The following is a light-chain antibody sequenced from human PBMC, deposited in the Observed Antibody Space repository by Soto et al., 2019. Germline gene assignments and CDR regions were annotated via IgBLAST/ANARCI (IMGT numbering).Light chain of an antibody. CDR3: CSYAGSYTFYV. CDR2: DVS. Sequence: QSALTQPRSVSGSPGQSVTISCTGTSSDVGGYNYVSWYQQYPGTAPKLMIYDVSMRPSGVPDRFSGSKSGNTASLTISGLQAEDEADYYYCSYAGSYTFYVFGTGTKVTVL. J-gene: IGLJ1*01. V-gene: IGLV2-11*01. CDR1: SSDVGGYNY.